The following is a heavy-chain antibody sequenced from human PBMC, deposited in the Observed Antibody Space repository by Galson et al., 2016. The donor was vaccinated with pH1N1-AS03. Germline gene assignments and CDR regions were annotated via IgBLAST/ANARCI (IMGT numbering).Heavy chain of an antibody. CDR1: GFTFNDHT. D-gene: IGHD1-26*01. CDR2: ISWNGDKI. J-gene: IGHJ4*02. Sequence: SLRLSCAASGFTFNDHTMHWVRQAPGRGLEWVSGISWNGDKIDYADSAKGRFSISRDNARDSLYLQMNSLRSEDTALYYCARGQRGSYPTFDSWGQGTRVTVSS. V-gene: IGHV3-9*01. CDR3: ARGQRGSYPTFDS.